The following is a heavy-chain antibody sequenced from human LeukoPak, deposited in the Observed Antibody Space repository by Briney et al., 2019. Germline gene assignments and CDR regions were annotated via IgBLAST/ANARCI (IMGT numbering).Heavy chain of an antibody. V-gene: IGHV4-30-2*01. Sequence: SQTLSLTCAVSGGSISSGGYSWSWIRQPPGKGLEWIGYIYHSGSTYYNPSLKSRVTISVDRSKNQFSLKLSSVTAADTAVYYCARAGYGSGPREPYYHGMDVWGKGTTVTVSS. CDR1: GGSISSGGYS. CDR2: IYHSGST. CDR3: ARAGYGSGPREPYYHGMDV. J-gene: IGHJ6*04. D-gene: IGHD3-10*01.